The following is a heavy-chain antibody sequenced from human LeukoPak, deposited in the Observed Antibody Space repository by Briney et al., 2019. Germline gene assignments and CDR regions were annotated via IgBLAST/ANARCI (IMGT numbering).Heavy chain of an antibody. J-gene: IGHJ4*02. D-gene: IGHD5-24*01. CDR3: ARTPRNGYIEGY. CDR2: MNPNSGGT. V-gene: IGHV1-2*02. CDR1: GYTFTSYD. Sequence: ASVKVSCKASGYTFTSYDINWVRQATGQGLEWMGWMNPNSGGTNYAQKFQGRVTMTRDTSISTAYMELSRLRSDDTAVYYCARTPRNGYIEGYWGQGTLVTVSS.